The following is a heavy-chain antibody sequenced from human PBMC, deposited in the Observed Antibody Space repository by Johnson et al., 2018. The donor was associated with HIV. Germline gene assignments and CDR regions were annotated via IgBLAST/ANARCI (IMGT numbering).Heavy chain of an antibody. CDR2: ISYDGSNK. CDR3: ARGDYGDYGRDAFDI. CDR1: GFTFSTYA. J-gene: IGHJ3*02. Sequence: QVQLVESGGGVVQPGRSPRLSCAASGFTFSTYALHWVRQAPGKGLEWVAFISYDGSNKYYEDSVQGRFTISRDNSKNTLYLQMNSLRAEDSAVYYCARGDYGDYGRDAFDIWGQGTMVTVSS. V-gene: IGHV3-30-3*01. D-gene: IGHD4-17*01.